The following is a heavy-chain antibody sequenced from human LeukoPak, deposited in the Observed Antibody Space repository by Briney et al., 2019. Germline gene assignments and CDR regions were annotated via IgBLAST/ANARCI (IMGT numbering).Heavy chain of an antibody. D-gene: IGHD1-1*01. V-gene: IGHV1-46*01. Sequence: ASVKVSCKASGYTFTSYYMHWVRQAPGQGLEWMGIINPSGGSTSYAQKFQGRVTMTRDTSTSTVYMELSSLRSEDTAVYYCATSSGTTGTTPDAFDIWGQGTLVTVSS. CDR1: GYTFTSYY. J-gene: IGHJ3*02. CDR2: INPSGGST. CDR3: ATSSGTTGTTPDAFDI.